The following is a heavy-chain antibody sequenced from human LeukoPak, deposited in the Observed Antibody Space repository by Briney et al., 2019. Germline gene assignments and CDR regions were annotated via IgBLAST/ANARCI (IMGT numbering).Heavy chain of an antibody. J-gene: IGHJ4*02. D-gene: IGHD4-23*01. CDR1: GGSFSGYY. V-gene: IGHV4-34*01. Sequence: SETLSLTCAVYGGSFSGYYWSWIRQPPGKGLEWIGEINHSGSTNYNPSLKSRVTISVDTSKNQFSLKLSSVTAADTAVYYCARDSGVTPGYFDYWGQGTLVTVSS. CDR3: ARDSGVTPGYFDY. CDR2: INHSGST.